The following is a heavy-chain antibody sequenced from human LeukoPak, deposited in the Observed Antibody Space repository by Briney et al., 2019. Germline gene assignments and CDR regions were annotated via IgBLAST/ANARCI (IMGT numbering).Heavy chain of an antibody. CDR2: IHYSGSP. Sequence: SETLSLTCTVSGGSISTYYWSWIRQPPGKGLEWIGYIHYSGSPTHNPSLESRVTMSVDTSKNQFSLKLSSVTAADTAVYYCARDMATVTTPHAFDIWGQGTMVTVSS. J-gene: IGHJ3*02. D-gene: IGHD4-17*01. CDR3: ARDMATVTTPHAFDI. V-gene: IGHV4-59*12. CDR1: GGSISTYY.